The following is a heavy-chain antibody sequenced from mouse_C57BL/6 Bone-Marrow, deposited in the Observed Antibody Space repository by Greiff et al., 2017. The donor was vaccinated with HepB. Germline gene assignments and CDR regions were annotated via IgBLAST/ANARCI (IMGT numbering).Heavy chain of an antibody. D-gene: IGHD2-12*01. Sequence: EVQLQQSGTVLARPGASVKMSCKTSGYTFTSYWMHWVKQRPGQGLEWIGAIYPGNSDTSYNQKFKGKAKLTAVTSASTAYMELSSLTNEDSAVYYCTRPPTPFYDGFAYWGQGTLVTVSA. J-gene: IGHJ3*01. V-gene: IGHV1-5*01. CDR3: TRPPTPFYDGFAY. CDR1: GYTFTSYW. CDR2: IYPGNSDT.